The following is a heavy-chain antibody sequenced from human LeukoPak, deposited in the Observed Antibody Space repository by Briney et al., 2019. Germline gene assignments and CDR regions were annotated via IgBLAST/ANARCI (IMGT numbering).Heavy chain of an antibody. CDR2: IYYSGST. CDR3: ARDSGNYYDSSGYYVLFDY. Sequence: SGTLSLTCTVSGGSISSYYWSWIRQPPGKGLEWIGYIYYSGSTNYNPSLKSRVTISVDTSKNQFSLKLSSVTAADTAVYYCARDSGNYYDSSGYYVLFDYWGQGTLVTVSS. CDR1: GGSISSYY. J-gene: IGHJ4*02. D-gene: IGHD3-22*01. V-gene: IGHV4-59*01.